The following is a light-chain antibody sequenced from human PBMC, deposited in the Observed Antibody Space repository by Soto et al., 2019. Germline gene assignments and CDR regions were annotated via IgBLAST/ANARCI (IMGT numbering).Light chain of an antibody. CDR3: CSYAGSNTLV. CDR1: IRDIGGYNF. V-gene: IGLV2-11*01. Sequence: QSVLTQPRSVSGSPGQSITISCSGTIRDIGGYNFISWYQQHPGTAPKIIIYDVSKRPLGVPDRFSGSTSGNTASLTISGLQAEDDAFYYCCSYAGSNTLVFGGGTKLTVL. J-gene: IGLJ2*01. CDR2: DVS.